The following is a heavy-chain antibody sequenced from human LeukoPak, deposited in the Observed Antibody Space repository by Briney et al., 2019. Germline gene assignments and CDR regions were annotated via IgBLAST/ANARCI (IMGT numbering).Heavy chain of an antibody. D-gene: IGHD5-12*01. Sequence: PGGSLRLSCAASGFTFSRYSMNWVRQAPGKGLEWVSYISSSSSTIYYADSVKGRFTISRDNAKNSLYLQMNSLRAEDTAVYYCARDLSYGGYEYYFDYWGQGTLVTVSS. V-gene: IGHV3-48*01. CDR3: ARDLSYGGYEYYFDY. CDR1: GFTFSRYS. CDR2: ISSSSSTI. J-gene: IGHJ4*02.